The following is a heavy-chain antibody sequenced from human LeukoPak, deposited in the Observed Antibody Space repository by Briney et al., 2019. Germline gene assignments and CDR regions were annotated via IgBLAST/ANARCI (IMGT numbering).Heavy chain of an antibody. J-gene: IGHJ6*02. V-gene: IGHV4-34*01. Sequence: SETLSLTCAVYGGSFSGYYWSWIRQPPGKGLEWIGEINHSGSTNYNPSLKSRVTISVDTSKNQFSLKLSSVTAADTAVYYCERTTPFNYYYYYGMDVWGQGTTVTVSS. CDR2: INHSGST. CDR3: ERTTPFNYYYYYGMDV. D-gene: IGHD1-14*01. CDR1: GGSFSGYY.